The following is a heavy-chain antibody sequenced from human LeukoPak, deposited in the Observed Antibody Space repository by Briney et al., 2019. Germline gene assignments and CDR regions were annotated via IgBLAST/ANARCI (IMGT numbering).Heavy chain of an antibody. Sequence: GGSLRLSCAVSGFTFSSYAMTWVRQAPGKGLEWVSGISGGNGATYYADSVKGRFTISTDNPKNTLYLQMNSLRVEDTAVYYCAKSYYYGSGSPSLDYWGQGTLVTVSS. D-gene: IGHD3-10*01. CDR3: AKSYYYGSGSPSLDY. V-gene: IGHV3-23*01. CDR2: ISGGNGAT. J-gene: IGHJ4*02. CDR1: GFTFSSYA.